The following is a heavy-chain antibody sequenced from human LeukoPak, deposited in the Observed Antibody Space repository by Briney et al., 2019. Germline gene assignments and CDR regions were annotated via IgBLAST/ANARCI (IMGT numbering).Heavy chain of an antibody. CDR3: ARDRGGEYYYDSSGCYSALDY. D-gene: IGHD3-22*01. Sequence: SVKVSCKASGGTFSSYAISWVRQAPGQGLEWMGGIIPIFGTANYAQKFQGRDTITTDESTSTAYMELSSLRSEDTAVYYCARDRGGEYYYDSSGCYSALDYWGQGTLVTVSS. CDR1: GGTFSSYA. CDR2: IIPIFGTA. V-gene: IGHV1-69*05. J-gene: IGHJ4*02.